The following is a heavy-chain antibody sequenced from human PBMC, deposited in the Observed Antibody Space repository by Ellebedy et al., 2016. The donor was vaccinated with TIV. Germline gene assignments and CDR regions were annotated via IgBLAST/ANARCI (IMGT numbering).Heavy chain of an antibody. CDR3: ARSYCSGGSCYSMDKYYFDY. CDR2: IYPADSET. CDR1: GYSFTNYW. J-gene: IGHJ4*02. V-gene: IGHV5-51*01. Sequence: GESLKISCKGSGYSFTNYWIGWVRQMPGKGLEWMAIIYPADSETRYSPSFQGQVTISADKSISTAYLQWSSLKASDTAMYYCARSYCSGGSCYSMDKYYFDYWGQGTLVTVSS. D-gene: IGHD2-15*01.